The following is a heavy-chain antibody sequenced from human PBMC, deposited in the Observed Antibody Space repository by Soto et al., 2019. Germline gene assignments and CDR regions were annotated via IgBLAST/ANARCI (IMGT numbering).Heavy chain of an antibody. J-gene: IGHJ5*02. V-gene: IGHV4-39*01. CDR1: GGSISSSSYY. Sequence: QLQLQESGPGLVKPSETLSLTCTVSGGSISSSSYYWGWIRQPPGKGLGWIGSIYCSGSTYYIPSLNSQTTIYVDTSKYQFSLRLSAVTAADSAVYYCGTQEVGGTYVYTFDPWGQGTLVTVSS. D-gene: IGHD1-26*01. CDR3: GTQEVGGTYVYTFDP. CDR2: IYCSGST.